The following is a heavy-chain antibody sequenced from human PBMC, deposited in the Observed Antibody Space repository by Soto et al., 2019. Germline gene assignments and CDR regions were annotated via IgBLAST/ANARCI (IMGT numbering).Heavy chain of an antibody. J-gene: IGHJ4*02. D-gene: IGHD5-18*01. CDR2: IYYSGST. CDR1: GGSISSYY. CDR3: ARGAGGYSYGMEIDY. V-gene: IGHV4-59*01. Sequence: LSVTCTVSGGSISSYYRSWIRQPPGKGLEWIGYIYYSGSTNYNPSLKSRVTISVDTSKNQFSLKLSSVTAADTAVYYCARGAGGYSYGMEIDYWGQGTLVTVPQ.